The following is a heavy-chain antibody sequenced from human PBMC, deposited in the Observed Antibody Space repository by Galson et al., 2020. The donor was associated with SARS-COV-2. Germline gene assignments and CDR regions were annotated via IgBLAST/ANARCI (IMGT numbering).Heavy chain of an antibody. Sequence: SETLSLTCAVSGGSISSGGYSWSWIRQPPGKGLEWIGYIYHSGSTYYNPSLKSRVTISVDRSKNQFSLKLSSVTAADTAVYYCARVGGFGDSWDWFDPWGQGTLVTVSS. V-gene: IGHV4-30-2*01. D-gene: IGHD3-10*01. J-gene: IGHJ5*02. CDR3: ARVGGFGDSWDWFDP. CDR1: GGSISSGGYS. CDR2: IYHSGST.